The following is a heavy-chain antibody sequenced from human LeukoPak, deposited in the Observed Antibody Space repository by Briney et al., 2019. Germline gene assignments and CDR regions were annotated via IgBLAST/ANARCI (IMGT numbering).Heavy chain of an antibody. CDR1: GFTFSSYA. Sequence: GGSLRLSCAASGFTFSSYAMSWVRQAPGKGLEWVAVIWYDGSNKYYADSVKGQFTISRDNSKNTLYLQMNSLRAEDTAEYYCARDQSGYSSGWPHWGQGTLVTVSS. D-gene: IGHD6-19*01. J-gene: IGHJ4*02. CDR3: ARDQSGYSSGWPH. CDR2: IWYDGSNK. V-gene: IGHV3-33*08.